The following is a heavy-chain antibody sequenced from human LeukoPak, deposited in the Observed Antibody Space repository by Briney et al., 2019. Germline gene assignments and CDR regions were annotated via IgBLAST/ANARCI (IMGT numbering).Heavy chain of an antibody. D-gene: IGHD3-22*01. J-gene: IGHJ3*02. Sequence: ASVKVSCKASGYTFTGYYMHWVRQAPGQGLEWMGWINPNSGGTNYAQKFQGRVTMTRDTSISTAYMELSRLRSDDTAVYYCARDGLGGVINSDAFGIWGQGTMVTVSS. CDR3: ARDGLGGVINSDAFGI. CDR2: INPNSGGT. V-gene: IGHV1-2*02. CDR1: GYTFTGYY.